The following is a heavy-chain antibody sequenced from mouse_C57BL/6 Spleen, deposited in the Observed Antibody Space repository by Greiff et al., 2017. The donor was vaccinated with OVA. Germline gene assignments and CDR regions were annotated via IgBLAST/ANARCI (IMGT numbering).Heavy chain of an antibody. D-gene: IGHD1-1*01. J-gene: IGHJ4*01. V-gene: IGHV5-17*01. CDR2: ISSGSSTI. Sequence: EVKLMESGGGLVKPGGSLKLSCAASGFTFSDYGMHWVRQAPETGLEWVAYISSGSSTIYYADTVKGRFTISRDNAKNTLFLQMTSLRSEDTAMYYCARPVGGIYYAMDYWGQGTSVTVSS. CDR1: GFTFSDYG. CDR3: ARPVGGIYYAMDY.